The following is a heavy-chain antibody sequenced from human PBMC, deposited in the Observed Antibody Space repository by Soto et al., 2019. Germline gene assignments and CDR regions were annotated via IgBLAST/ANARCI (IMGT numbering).Heavy chain of an antibody. CDR3: ARHLFREELGMWYYYYYGMDV. D-gene: IGHD7-27*01. CDR2: IYYSGST. J-gene: IGHJ6*02. V-gene: IGHV4-39*01. Sequence: SETLSLTCTVSGGSISSSSYYWGWIRQPPGKGLEWIGSIYYSGSTYYNPSLKSRVTISVDTSKNQFSLKLSSVTAADTAVYYCARHLFREELGMWYYYYYGMDVWGQGTTVTVSS. CDR1: GGSISSSSYY.